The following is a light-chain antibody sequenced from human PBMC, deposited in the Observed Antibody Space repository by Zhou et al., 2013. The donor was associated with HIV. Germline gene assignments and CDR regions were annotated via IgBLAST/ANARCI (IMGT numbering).Light chain of an antibody. J-gene: IGKJ1*01. CDR3: QQYYSYPRA. CDR2: AAS. CDR1: QGISSY. V-gene: IGKV1-8*01. Sequence: AIRMTQSPSSLSASTGDRVTITCRASQGISSYLAWYQQKPGKAPKLLIYAASTLQSGVPSRFSGSGSGTDFTLTISCLQSEDFATYYCQQYYSYPRAFGQGPTVE.